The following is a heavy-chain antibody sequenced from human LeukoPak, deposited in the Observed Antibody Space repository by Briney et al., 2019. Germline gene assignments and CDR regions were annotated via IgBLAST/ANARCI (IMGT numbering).Heavy chain of an antibody. V-gene: IGHV4-59*01. CDR3: ARTAGVDSYYYYYGMDV. D-gene: IGHD2-15*01. CDR2: IYYSGST. CDR1: GGSISSYY. J-gene: IGHJ6*02. Sequence: SETLSLTCTVSGGSISSYYWSWIRQPPGKGLEWIGYIYYSGSTNYNPSLKSRATISVDTSKNQFSLKLSSVTAADTAVYYCARTAGVDSYYYYYGMDVWGQGTTVTVSS.